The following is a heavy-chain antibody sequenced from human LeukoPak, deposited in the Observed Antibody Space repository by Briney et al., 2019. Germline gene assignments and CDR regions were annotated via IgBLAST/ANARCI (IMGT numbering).Heavy chain of an antibody. V-gene: IGHV3-30*02. J-gene: IGHJ4*02. Sequence: GGSLRLSCAASGFTFSSYGMHWVRQAPGKGLEWVAFIRYDGSNKYYAESVKGRFSISRDNSKNTLYLQMNSLRAEDTAVYYCAKDRMAYATYFDYWGQGTLVTVSS. D-gene: IGHD2-8*01. CDR3: AKDRMAYATYFDY. CDR1: GFTFSSYG. CDR2: IRYDGSNK.